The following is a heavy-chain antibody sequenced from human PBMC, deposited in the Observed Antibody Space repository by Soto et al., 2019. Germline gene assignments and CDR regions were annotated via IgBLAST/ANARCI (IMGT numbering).Heavy chain of an antibody. J-gene: IGHJ5*02. CDR2: IYYSGST. D-gene: IGHD3-10*01. V-gene: IGHV4-59*01. CDR1: GGSISSYY. Sequence: SETLSLTCTVSGGSISSYYWSWIRQPPGKGLEWIGYIYYSGSTNYNPSLKSRVTISVDTSKNQFSLKLSSVTAADTAVYYCARERNYYGSGSYSPRSLFDPWGQGTLVTVSS. CDR3: ARERNYYGSGSYSPRSLFDP.